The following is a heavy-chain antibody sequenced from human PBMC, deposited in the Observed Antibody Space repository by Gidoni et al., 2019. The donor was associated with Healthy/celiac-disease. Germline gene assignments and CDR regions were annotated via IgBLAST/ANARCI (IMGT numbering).Heavy chain of an antibody. V-gene: IGHV5-51*01. CDR3: ARRGGWYEMQNNWFDP. CDR1: GYSFTSYW. J-gene: IGHJ5*02. CDR2: IYPGDSDT. D-gene: IGHD2-15*01. Sequence: EVQLVQSGAEVKKPGESLKISCRGSGYSFTSYWIGWLRQMPGKGLEWMGIIYPGDSDTRYSPSFQGQVTISADKSISTAYLQWSSLKASDTAMYYCARRGGWYEMQNNWFDPWGQGTLVTVSS.